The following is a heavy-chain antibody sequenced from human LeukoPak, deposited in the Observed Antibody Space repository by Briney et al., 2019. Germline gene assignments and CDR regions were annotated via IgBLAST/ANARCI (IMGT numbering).Heavy chain of an antibody. CDR3: ARHVGVSF. CDR1: GFTFSGAW. Sequence: GGSLRLSCTASGFTFSGAWMTWVRQAPGKGLEWVANIREDGTEKNYVDSVKGRFTISRDNAKNSLFLQMSNLRDDDTAIYYCARHVGVSFWGQGTLVTVSS. CDR2: IREDGTEK. D-gene: IGHD3-16*01. V-gene: IGHV3-7*01. J-gene: IGHJ4*02.